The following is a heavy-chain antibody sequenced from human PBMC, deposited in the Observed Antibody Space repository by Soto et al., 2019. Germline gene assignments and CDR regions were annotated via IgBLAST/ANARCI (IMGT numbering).Heavy chain of an antibody. CDR3: ARGQALYDSSGYYYYYYGMDV. CDR1: GGSISSDY. V-gene: IGHV4-4*07. Sequence: PSETLSLTXTVSGGSISSDYWSWIRQPAGKGLEWIGRIYTSGSPNYNPSLKRRVTMSVDTSKNQVSLKLSSVTAADTAVYYCARGQALYDSSGYYYYYYGMDVWGQGTTVTVS. D-gene: IGHD3-22*01. J-gene: IGHJ6*02. CDR2: IYTSGSP.